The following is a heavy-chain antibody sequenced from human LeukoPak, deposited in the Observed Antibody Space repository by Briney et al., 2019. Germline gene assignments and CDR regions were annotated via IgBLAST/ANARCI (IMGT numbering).Heavy chain of an antibody. CDR1: GFTFISYA. Sequence: PGGSLRLSCAASGFTFISYAMHWVRQAPGKGLEYVSAISSNGGSTYYANSVKGRFTISRDNSKNTLYLQMGSLRAEDMAVYYCARGVGPTFIYYYMDVWGKGTTVTVSS. D-gene: IGHD1-26*01. J-gene: IGHJ6*03. V-gene: IGHV3-64*01. CDR2: ISSNGGST. CDR3: ARGVGPTFIYYYMDV.